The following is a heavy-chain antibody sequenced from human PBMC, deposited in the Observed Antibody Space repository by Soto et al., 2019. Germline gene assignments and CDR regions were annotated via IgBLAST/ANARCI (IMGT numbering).Heavy chain of an antibody. CDR3: ARGPGSDSHYYH. CDR1: GGTFGTYG. Sequence: QVQLVQSGAEVKKPGSSVKVSCKASGGTFGTYGISWVRQAPGQGLEWMGGIVPLIGTPNYAQKFQGRVTITADKSTSTAYMQVSGLGSGDTSVYYCARGPGSDSHYYHWGQVTLGTVSS. V-gene: IGHV1-69*14. J-gene: IGHJ5*02. D-gene: IGHD1-26*01. CDR2: IVPLIGTP.